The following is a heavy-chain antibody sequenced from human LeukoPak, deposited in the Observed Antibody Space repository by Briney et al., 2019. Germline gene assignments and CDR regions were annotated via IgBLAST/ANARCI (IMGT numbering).Heavy chain of an antibody. V-gene: IGHV4-59*01. D-gene: IGHD4-17*01. J-gene: IGHJ6*02. CDR3: AREDPQTTVPEGMDV. Sequence: SETLSLTCSVSGGSISTYYWSWIRQLPGKGLEWIGYIYYTGTTNYNPSLRSRVTISVDTSRNQFSLRLSTVTAADTAVYYCAREDPQTTVPEGMDVWGHGTTVIVSS. CDR1: GGSISTYY. CDR2: IYYTGTT.